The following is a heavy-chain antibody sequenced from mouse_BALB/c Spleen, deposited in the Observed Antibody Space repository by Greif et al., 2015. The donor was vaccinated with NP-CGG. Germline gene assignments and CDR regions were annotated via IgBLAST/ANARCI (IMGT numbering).Heavy chain of an antibody. J-gene: IGHJ3*01. V-gene: IGHV1-80*01. Sequence: QVQLQQSGAELVRPGSSVKISCKASGYAFSSYWMNWVKQRPGQGLEWIGQIYPGDGDTNYNGKFKGKATLTADKSSSTAYMQLSSLTYEDSAVYFCARGIYYGNPAWFAYWGQGTLVTVSA. CDR2: IYPGDGDT. CDR3: ARGIYYGNPAWFAY. CDR1: GYAFSSYW. D-gene: IGHD2-1*01.